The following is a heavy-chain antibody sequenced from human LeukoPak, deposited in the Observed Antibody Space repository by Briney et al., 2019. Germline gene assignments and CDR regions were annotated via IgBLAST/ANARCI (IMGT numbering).Heavy chain of an antibody. Sequence: ASVKVSCKASGYTFTSYDINWVRQATGQGLEWMGWMNPNSGNTGYAQKFQGRVTMTRNTSISTAYMELSSLRSEDTAVYYCARGRRAPGDYYGSGSYYNVGFDPWGQGTLVTVSS. CDR2: MNPNSGNT. CDR3: ARGRRAPGDYYGSGSYYNVGFDP. D-gene: IGHD3-10*01. CDR1: GYTFTSYD. V-gene: IGHV1-8*01. J-gene: IGHJ5*02.